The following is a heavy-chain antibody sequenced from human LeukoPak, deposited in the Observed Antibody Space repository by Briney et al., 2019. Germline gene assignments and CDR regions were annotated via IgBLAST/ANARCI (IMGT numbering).Heavy chain of an antibody. V-gene: IGHV3-30*18. D-gene: IGHD5-18*01. CDR3: AKMGGYSYAFFDY. CDR2: ISYDGSNK. Sequence: PGGSLRLSCAASGFTFSSYGMHWVRQAPGKGLEWVAVISYDGSNKYYADSVKGRFTISRDNSKNTLYLQMNSLRAEDTAVYYCAKMGGYSYAFFDYWGQGTLVTVSS. CDR1: GFTFSSYG. J-gene: IGHJ4*02.